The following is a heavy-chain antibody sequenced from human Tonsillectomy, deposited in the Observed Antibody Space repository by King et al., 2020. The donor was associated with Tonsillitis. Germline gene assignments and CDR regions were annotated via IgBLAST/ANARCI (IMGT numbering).Heavy chain of an antibody. CDR2: IAHDGSNK. CDR1: GFTFSNYA. J-gene: IGHJ6*02. D-gene: IGHD4-17*01. V-gene: IGHV3-30*18. Sequence: QVQLVESGGGVVQPGRSLRLSCAASGFTFSNYAMHWVRQAPGKGLEWVAVIAHDGSNKYCADSVKGRFTISRDNSKNTLYLQMNSLRAEDTAVYYSAKPTPLTTWAPYYYSGMDVWGQGTTVTVSS. CDR3: AKPTPLTTWAPYYYSGMDV.